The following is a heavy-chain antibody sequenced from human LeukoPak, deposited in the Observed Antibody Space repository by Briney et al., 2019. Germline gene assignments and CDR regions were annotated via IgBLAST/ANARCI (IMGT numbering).Heavy chain of an antibody. Sequence: GGSLRLSCAVSGFTFSSYSMNWVRQASGKGLEWVSSISSSSSYIYYADSVKGRFTISRDNAKNSLYLQMNSLRAEDTAVYYCARDSTYYYDSSGYYPRGQGTLVTVSS. CDR1: GFTFSSYS. CDR2: ISSSSSYI. CDR3: ARDSTYYYDSSGYYP. J-gene: IGHJ4*02. D-gene: IGHD3-22*01. V-gene: IGHV3-21*01.